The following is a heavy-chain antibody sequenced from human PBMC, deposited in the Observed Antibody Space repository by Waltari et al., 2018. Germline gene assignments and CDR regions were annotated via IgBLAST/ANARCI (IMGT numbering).Heavy chain of an antibody. Sequence: QVQLVESGGGVAQPGRSLRLPCAAAEFTFSSFAMHWVSQAPGKGLGWVSVISYNERNIYCVDSVKGRFTISRDNSKKMLYLQMNNLRAEDTAVYYCARDYCDRTNCHGMDVWGQGTTVTVSS. CDR1: EFTFSSFA. CDR3: ARDYCDRTNCHGMDV. D-gene: IGHD3-22*01. V-gene: IGHV3-30*04. J-gene: IGHJ6*02. CDR2: ISYNERNI.